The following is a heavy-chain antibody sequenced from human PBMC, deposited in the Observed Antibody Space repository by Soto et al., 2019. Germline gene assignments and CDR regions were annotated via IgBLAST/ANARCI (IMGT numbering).Heavy chain of an antibody. J-gene: IGHJ6*02. D-gene: IGHD6-6*01. Sequence: GASVKVSCKASGYTFTGYYMHWVRQAPGQGLEWMGWINPNSGGTNYAQKFQGWVTMTRDTSITTAYMELSRLRSDDTAGYYCARDRRVSSSHHMRYYGMDVWGQGTTVTVSS. CDR1: GYTFTGYY. CDR3: ARDRRVSSSHHMRYYGMDV. CDR2: INPNSGGT. V-gene: IGHV1-2*04.